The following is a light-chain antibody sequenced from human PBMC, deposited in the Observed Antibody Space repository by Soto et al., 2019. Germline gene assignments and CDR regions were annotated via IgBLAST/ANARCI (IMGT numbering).Light chain of an antibody. J-gene: IGKJ3*01. V-gene: IGKV3-20*01. Sequence: EIVLTQSPGTLSLSPGERATLSCRASPSISNRYLAWYQQTPGRAPRLLIYVASNRATGIPDRFSGSGSGTDFTLTITRLEPEDFAVYYCHHYDNSPPFTFGPGTKVDIK. CDR1: PSISNRY. CDR3: HHYDNSPPFT. CDR2: VAS.